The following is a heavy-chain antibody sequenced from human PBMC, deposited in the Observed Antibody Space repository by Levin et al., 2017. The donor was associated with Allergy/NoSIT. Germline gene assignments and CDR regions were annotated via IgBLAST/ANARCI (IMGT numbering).Heavy chain of an antibody. Sequence: GGSLRLSCAASGFSFSDYPMTWVRQGQGKGLEWVAATSYDGSNKNYADSVKGRFTISRDNSKNTLYLQMNSLRPEDTAVYYCARALSGSYFDYWGQGTLVTDSS. J-gene: IGHJ4*02. V-gene: IGHV3-30-3*01. CDR2: TSYDGSNK. D-gene: IGHD3-10*01. CDR3: ARALSGSYFDY. CDR1: GFSFSDYP.